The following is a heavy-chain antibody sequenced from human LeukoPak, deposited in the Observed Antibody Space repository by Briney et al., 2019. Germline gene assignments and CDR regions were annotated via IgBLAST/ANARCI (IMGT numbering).Heavy chain of an antibody. CDR1: GYTFTSYG. V-gene: IGHV1-18*01. J-gene: IGHJ4*02. Sequence: ASVKVSCKASGYTFTSYGISWVRQAPGQGLEWMGWISAYNGNTNYAQKLQGRVTMTTDTSTSTAYMELRSLRSDDTAVYYCARVYYDYVWGSYRFLDYWGQGTLVTVSS. D-gene: IGHD3-16*02. CDR2: ISAYNGNT. CDR3: ARVYYDYVWGSYRFLDY.